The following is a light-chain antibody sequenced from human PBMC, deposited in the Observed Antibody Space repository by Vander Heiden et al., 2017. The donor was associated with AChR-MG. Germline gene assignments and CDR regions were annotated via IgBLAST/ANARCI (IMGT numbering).Light chain of an antibody. J-gene: IGLJ3*02. V-gene: IGLV3-21*02. CDR1: RSGHMS. CDR2: DDK. Sequence: SYVLTQTSSVSVAPGQTASITCGGKRSGHMSVYWYRQRPGQAPMLVLFDDKDRPSGIPERFSGSNTGNTATLTISRVEPGDEADYFCQVWDSDGDQPVFGGGTQLTVL. CDR3: QVWDSDGDQPV.